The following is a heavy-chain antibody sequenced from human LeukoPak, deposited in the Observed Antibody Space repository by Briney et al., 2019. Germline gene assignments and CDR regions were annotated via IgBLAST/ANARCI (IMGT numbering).Heavy chain of an antibody. CDR3: ARVDYGDYGFDY. D-gene: IGHD4-17*01. V-gene: IGHV3-66*01. CDR1: GDSISSSSYY. Sequence: ETLSLTCTVSGDSISSSSYYWVWLRQPPGKGLEWVSVIYSGGSTYYADSVKGRFIISRDNSKNTLYLQMNSLRAEDTAVYYCARVDYGDYGFDYWGQGTLVTVSS. J-gene: IGHJ4*02. CDR2: IYSGGST.